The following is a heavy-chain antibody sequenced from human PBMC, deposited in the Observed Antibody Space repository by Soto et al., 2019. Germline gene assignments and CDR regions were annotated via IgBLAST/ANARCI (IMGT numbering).Heavy chain of an antibody. Sequence: GASVKVSCKASGYTFTSYDINWVRQATLQVLEWMVCMNPNGGNTSYAQKFQGRVTMTRNTSISTAYMELSSLRSEDTAVYYCARENHYILTGYYWRNWFEPWGQGTMVTVSS. CDR1: GYTFTSYD. D-gene: IGHD3-9*01. V-gene: IGHV1-8*01. CDR3: ARENHYILTGYYWRNWFEP. CDR2: MNPNGGNT. J-gene: IGHJ5*02.